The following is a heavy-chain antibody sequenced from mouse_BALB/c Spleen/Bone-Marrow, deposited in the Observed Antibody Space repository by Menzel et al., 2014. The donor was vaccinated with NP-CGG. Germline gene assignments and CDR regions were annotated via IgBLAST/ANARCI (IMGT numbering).Heavy chain of an antibody. D-gene: IGHD4-1*01. V-gene: IGHV1-81*01. Sequence: QVQLQQSGPELVKPGTSVKMSCKASGYTFTDFVISWVKQKTGQGLEWIGEIYPGNDGSYYNARFKGKATLTADKSSNTAYMQLISLTSEDSAVYFCAREGTGTGWYFDVWGAGTTVTVSS. CDR1: GYTFTDFV. J-gene: IGHJ1*01. CDR3: AREGTGTGWYFDV. CDR2: IYPGNDGS.